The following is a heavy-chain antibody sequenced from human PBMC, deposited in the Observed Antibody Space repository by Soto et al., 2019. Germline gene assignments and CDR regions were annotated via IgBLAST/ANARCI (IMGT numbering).Heavy chain of an antibody. D-gene: IGHD1-26*01. V-gene: IGHV3-48*04. J-gene: IGHJ4*02. CDR2: ISGGGGTM. CDR1: GFTFSRYT. CDR3: ARDKSGTYSIDY. Sequence: EVQVVESGGGSVQPGGSLRLSCAASGFTFSRYTMNWVRQAPGQGLEWLSYISGGGGTMSYADSVKGRVTISRDNAKNSLYLQMDSLRAEDTAVYYCARDKSGTYSIDYWGQGTLVTVSS.